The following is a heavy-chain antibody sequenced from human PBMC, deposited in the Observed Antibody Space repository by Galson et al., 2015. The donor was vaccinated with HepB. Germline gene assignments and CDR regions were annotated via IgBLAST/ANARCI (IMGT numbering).Heavy chain of an antibody. D-gene: IGHD1-26*01. CDR1: GFTFSNYD. CDR2: IGTAGDT. Sequence: SLRLSCAASGFTFSNYDMHWVRQGTGKGLEWVSTIGTAGDTYYAGSVKGRFTMSRQNAKNSLYLQMNSLRVGDTAVYYCATMGRGGSYSSWGQGTLVTVSS. V-gene: IGHV3-13*01. J-gene: IGHJ4*02. CDR3: ATMGRGGSYSS.